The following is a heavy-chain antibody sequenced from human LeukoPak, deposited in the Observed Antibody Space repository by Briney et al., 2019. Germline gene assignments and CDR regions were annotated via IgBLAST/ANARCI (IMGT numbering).Heavy chain of an antibody. CDR1: GLTFSNSS. J-gene: IGHJ5*02. CDR3: ARSGWTNWFDP. D-gene: IGHD3/OR15-3a*01. V-gene: IGHV3-21*01. Sequence: GGSLRLSCAASGLTFSNSSMNWVRQAPGKGLEWFSSISSRGNYVYYADSVRGRFTVSRDNAENSLYLQMNSLSGEDTAVYYCARSGWTNWFDPWGQGTLVTVSS. CDR2: ISSRGNYV.